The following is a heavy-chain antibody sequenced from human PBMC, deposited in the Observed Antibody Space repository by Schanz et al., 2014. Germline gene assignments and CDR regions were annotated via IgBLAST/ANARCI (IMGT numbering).Heavy chain of an antibody. CDR3: AKEKGGHSGYDLVS. CDR2: IWYNGSNK. D-gene: IGHD5-12*01. J-gene: IGHJ5*02. CDR1: GFTFSKYG. V-gene: IGHV3-33*06. Sequence: QVQLVESGGGVVQPGRSLRLSCAASGFTFSKYGVHWVRQAPGKGLEWVAVIWYNGSNKYYADSVRGRFTISRDNSKNTVNLQMNSLRAEDTAVYYCAKEKGGHSGYDLVSWGQGTLLIVSS.